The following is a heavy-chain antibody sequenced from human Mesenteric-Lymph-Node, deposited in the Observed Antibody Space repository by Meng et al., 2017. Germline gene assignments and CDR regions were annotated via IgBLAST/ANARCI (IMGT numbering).Heavy chain of an antibody. J-gene: IGHJ4*02. CDR3: ARHEHYFDF. V-gene: IGHV4-61*01. CDR1: SASVSSGSYY. Sequence: VQLQESGPGLRKPSQTLARTCAVSSASVSSGSYYGSWIRRPPGKGLEWIGFWYYNEKTNYNPSLKSRVTISVDMSKNQLSLKLTSVTAADTAMYYCARHEHYFDFWGQGTLVTVSS. CDR2: WYYNEKT.